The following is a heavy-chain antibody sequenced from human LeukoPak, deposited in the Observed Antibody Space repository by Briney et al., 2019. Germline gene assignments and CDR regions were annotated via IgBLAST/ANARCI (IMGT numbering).Heavy chain of an antibody. CDR1: GFIFSNYW. J-gene: IGHJ5*02. Sequence: GGSLRLSCAASGFIFSNYWMSWVRQAPGKGLEWVSGISGSGDNTYYADSVKGRFTISRDNSKNTLYLQMNSLRADDTAVYYCAKGGLVHRFDPWGQGTLVTVSS. CDR3: AKGGLVHRFDP. CDR2: ISGSGDNT. V-gene: IGHV3-23*01.